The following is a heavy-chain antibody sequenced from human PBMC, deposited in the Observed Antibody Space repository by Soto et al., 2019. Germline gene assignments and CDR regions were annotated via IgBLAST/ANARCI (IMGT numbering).Heavy chain of an antibody. CDR2: IIPIFGTA. J-gene: IGHJ6*02. CDR3: ARDLRHERGSAGMDV. Sequence: QGLEWMGGIIPIFGTANYAQKFQGRVTITADESTSTAYMELSSLRSEDTAVYYCARDLRHERGSAGMDVWGQGTTVTVSS. D-gene: IGHD1-1*01. V-gene: IGHV1-69*01.